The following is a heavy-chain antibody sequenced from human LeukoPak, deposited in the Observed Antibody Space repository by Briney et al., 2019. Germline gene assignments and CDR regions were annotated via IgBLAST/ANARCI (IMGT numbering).Heavy chain of an antibody. D-gene: IGHD3-22*01. CDR2: INPSSGGT. CDR1: GYTFTGYY. Sequence: ASVKVSCKASGYTFTGYYLHWVRLAPGQGPEWMGWINPSSGGTTYAQRFEGRVTMTRDTSISTAYMDLSSLRPEDTAVYYCARQVPPPPSSGYYFGHWGQGTLVTVSS. CDR3: ARQVPPPPSSGYYFGH. J-gene: IGHJ4*02. V-gene: IGHV1-2*02.